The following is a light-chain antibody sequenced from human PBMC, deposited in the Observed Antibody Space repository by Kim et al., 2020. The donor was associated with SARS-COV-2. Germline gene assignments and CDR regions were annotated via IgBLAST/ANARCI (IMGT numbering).Light chain of an antibody. CDR1: QTIDMNF. CDR2: GTI. Sequence: EIVLTQSPGTLSLSPGESVTLSCRASQTIDMNFLAWYQQKPGQAPRLLIYGTITRATGIPDRFRGRGSGTDFTLTISRLEPEDFAVYYCQQYETSSWTFGQGTKVDIK. V-gene: IGKV3-20*01. J-gene: IGKJ1*01. CDR3: QQYETSSWT.